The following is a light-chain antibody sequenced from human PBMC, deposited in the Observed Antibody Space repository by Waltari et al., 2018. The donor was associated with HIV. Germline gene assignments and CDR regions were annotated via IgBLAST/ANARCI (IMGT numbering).Light chain of an antibody. CDR1: SNNVGYQG. J-gene: IGLJ3*02. Sequence: QAGLSQPPSVPTGLRQTATLTCTGNSNNVGYQGAAWLQQHQGHPPKLLSYRNNNRPSGISERLSASRSGNTASLTITGLQPEDEADYYCSAWDSSLSAWVFGGGTKLTVL. V-gene: IGLV10-54*01. CDR2: RNN. CDR3: SAWDSSLSAWV.